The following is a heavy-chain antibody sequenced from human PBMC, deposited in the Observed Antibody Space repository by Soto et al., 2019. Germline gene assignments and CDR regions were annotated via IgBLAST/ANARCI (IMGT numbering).Heavy chain of an antibody. V-gene: IGHV1-69*06. J-gene: IGHJ5*02. CDR2: IIPIFGTA. CDR1: GGTFSSYA. CDR3: ARVNYESSGYYYHNNCFDP. Sequence: QVQLVQSGAEVKKPGSSVKFSCKASGGTFSSYAISWVRQAPGQGLEWMGGIIPIFGTANYAHKFQGRVTITADKSTRTASIELSSLRSEDTAVYYCARVNYESSGYYYHNNCFDPLGQGTLVTVSS. D-gene: IGHD3-22*01.